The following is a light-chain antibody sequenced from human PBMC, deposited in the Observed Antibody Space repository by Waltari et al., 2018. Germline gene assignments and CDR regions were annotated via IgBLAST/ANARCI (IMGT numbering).Light chain of an antibody. CDR3: QHGFGTPLT. CDR2: KTS. J-gene: IGKJ4*01. CDR1: KNVNNY. V-gene: IGKV1-39*01. Sequence: DIEMTQSPSSLSASVGDRVTITCRASKNVNNYLNWYQQKPGKAPKVLIYKTSTLQSGVPSRFSGSGSGTDYTFTISSLQSEDVGIYFCQHGFGTPLTFGGGTKVELK.